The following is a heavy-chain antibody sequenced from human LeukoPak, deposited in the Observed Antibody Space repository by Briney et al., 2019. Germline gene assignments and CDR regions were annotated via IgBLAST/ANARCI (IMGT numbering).Heavy chain of an antibody. D-gene: IGHD6-13*01. J-gene: IGHJ4*02. CDR1: GFTFSNAW. V-gene: IGHV3-15*01. CDR2: IKSKTDGGTT. Sequence: PGGSLRLSCAASGFTFSNAWMSWVRQAPGKGLEWVDRIKSKTDGGTTDYAAPVKGRFTISRDDSKNTLYLQMNSLKTEDTAVYYCTTLTSIAATGTGGQGTLVTVSS. CDR3: TTLTSIAATGT.